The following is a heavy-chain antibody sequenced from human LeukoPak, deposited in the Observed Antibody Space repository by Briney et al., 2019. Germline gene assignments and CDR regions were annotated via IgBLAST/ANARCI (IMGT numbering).Heavy chain of an antibody. Sequence: PGGSLRLSCAASGFTFSSYAMSWVRQAPGKGLEWVSVISGSGGSTYSADSVKGRFTISRDNSKNTLYLQMNSLRVEDTAVYYCARAVGPFDYWGQGTLVTVSS. CDR1: GFTFSSYA. D-gene: IGHD3-16*01. V-gene: IGHV3-23*01. CDR3: ARAVGPFDY. CDR2: ISGSGGST. J-gene: IGHJ4*02.